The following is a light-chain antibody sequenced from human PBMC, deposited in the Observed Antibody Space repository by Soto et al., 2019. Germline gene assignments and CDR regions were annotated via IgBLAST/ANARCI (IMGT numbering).Light chain of an antibody. CDR2: GAS. CDR1: QSVSSSY. J-gene: IGKJ1*01. CDR3: QQYGSSPTT. V-gene: IGKV3-20*01. Sequence: EIVLTQSPGTLSLSPGERATLSCRASQSVSSSYLAWYQQKPGQAPRLLIYGASSRATGIPDRFSGSGSGTDFTLTISSLEPEDCAVYYCQQYGSSPTTFGQGTKVDI.